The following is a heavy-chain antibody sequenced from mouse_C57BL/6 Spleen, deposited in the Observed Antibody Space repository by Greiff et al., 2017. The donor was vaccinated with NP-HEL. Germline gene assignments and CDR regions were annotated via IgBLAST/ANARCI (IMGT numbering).Heavy chain of an antibody. Sequence: VQLQQSGAELVRPGASVKLSCTASGFNIKDDYMHWVKQRPEQGLEWIGWIDPENGDTEYASKFQGKATITADTSSNTAYLQLSSLTSEDTAVYYCTIGNYHYFDYWGQGTTLTVSS. CDR1: GFNIKDDY. D-gene: IGHD2-1*01. CDR2: IDPENGDT. CDR3: TIGNYHYFDY. V-gene: IGHV14-4*01. J-gene: IGHJ2*01.